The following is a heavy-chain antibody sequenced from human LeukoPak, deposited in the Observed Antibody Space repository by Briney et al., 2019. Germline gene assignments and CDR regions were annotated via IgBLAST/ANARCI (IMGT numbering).Heavy chain of an antibody. CDR2: ISSSTTYM. CDR3: ARDLYDLLDY. Sequence: GGSLRLSCAASGFTFSTYGMDWVRQAPGRGLEWVSSISSSTTYMYYADSVKGRFTISRDNAKNSLYLQMNSLRAEDTAVYYCARDLYDLLDYWGQGTLVTVSS. J-gene: IGHJ4*02. CDR1: GFTFSTYG. D-gene: IGHD5/OR15-5a*01. V-gene: IGHV3-21*01.